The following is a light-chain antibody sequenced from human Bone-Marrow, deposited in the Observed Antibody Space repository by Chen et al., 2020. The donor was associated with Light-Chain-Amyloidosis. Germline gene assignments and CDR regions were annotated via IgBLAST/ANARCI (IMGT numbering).Light chain of an antibody. CDR2: EVT. CDR3: SSYTITNTLV. J-gene: IGLJ1*01. V-gene: IGLV2-14*01. CDR1: SSDVGGDND. Sequence: QSALTQPASVPGSPAQSITTSCTGTSSDVGGDNDVSWYQQHPDKAPKLMIYEVTSRPSWFPDRFSGSKSDNTASLTISGLQTEDEADYFCSSYTITNTLVFGSGTRVTVL.